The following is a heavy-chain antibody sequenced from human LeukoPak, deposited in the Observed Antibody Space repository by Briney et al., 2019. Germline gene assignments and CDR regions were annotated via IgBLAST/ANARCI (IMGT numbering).Heavy chain of an antibody. D-gene: IGHD4-17*01. Sequence: SETLSLTCTVSGGSISSSSHYWGWIRQPPGKGLEWIGSIYYSGRTYYNPSLKSRVTISVDTSKNQFSLKLSSVTAADTAVYYCARGRRYYGDYVYYMDVWGKGTTVTVSS. CDR2: IYYSGRT. J-gene: IGHJ6*03. V-gene: IGHV4-39*07. CDR1: GGSISSSSHY. CDR3: ARGRRYYGDYVYYMDV.